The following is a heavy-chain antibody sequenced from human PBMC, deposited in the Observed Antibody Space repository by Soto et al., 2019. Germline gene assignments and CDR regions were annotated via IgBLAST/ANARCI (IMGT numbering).Heavy chain of an antibody. Sequence: GGSLRLSCAASGFTFSTYGMHWVRQAPGKGLEWVALISYDGSDKYYADSVKGRFTISRDNSKNTLYLQMNSLRAEDTAVYYCARDRGPYSGYDSTDYWGQGTLVTVS. CDR3: ARDRGPYSGYDSTDY. D-gene: IGHD5-12*01. CDR1: GFTFSTYG. J-gene: IGHJ4*02. CDR2: ISYDGSDK. V-gene: IGHV3-33*08.